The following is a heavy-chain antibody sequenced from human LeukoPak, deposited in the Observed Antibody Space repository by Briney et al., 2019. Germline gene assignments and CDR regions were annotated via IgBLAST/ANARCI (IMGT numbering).Heavy chain of an antibody. CDR3: ARSRSGGSPNWFDP. CDR2: IYYSGST. J-gene: IGHJ5*02. D-gene: IGHD2-15*01. V-gene: IGHV4-59*01. Sequence: PSETLSLTCTVSGGSISSYYWSWIRQPPGKGLEWIGYIYYSGSTNYNPSLKSRVTISVDTSKNQFSLKLSSVTAADTAVYYCARSRSGGSPNWFDPWGQGTLVTVSS. CDR1: GGSISSYY.